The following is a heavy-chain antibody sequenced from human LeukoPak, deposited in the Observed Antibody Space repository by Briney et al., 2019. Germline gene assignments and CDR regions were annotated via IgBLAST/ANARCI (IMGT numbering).Heavy chain of an antibody. V-gene: IGHV3-15*01. Sequence: GGSLRLSCAASGFTFSNVCMSCVRQAPGKGLEWVGRIKSKTDGGTTDYAAPVKGRFTISRDDSKNTLYLQMNSLKPEDTVVYYCTTGLAGFRLYRRSFDYWGQGTLVTVSS. CDR3: TTGLAGFRLYRRSFDY. D-gene: IGHD6-19*01. CDR1: GFTFSNVC. CDR2: IKSKTDGGTT. J-gene: IGHJ4*02.